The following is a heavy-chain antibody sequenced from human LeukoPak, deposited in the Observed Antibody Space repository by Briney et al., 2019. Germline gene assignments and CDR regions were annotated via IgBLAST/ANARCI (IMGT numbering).Heavy chain of an antibody. V-gene: IGHV3-53*01. CDR1: GFTVSNNY. CDR2: IQSGGST. CDR3: ARVLPVASRDY. Sequence: PGGSLRLSCAASGFTVSNNYMNWVRQAPGKGLEWVSVIQSGGSTYYADPVRGRFTISRDNAKNSMHLQMNSLRAEDTAVYYCARVLPVASRDYWGQGTLVTVSS. D-gene: IGHD2-2*01. J-gene: IGHJ4*02.